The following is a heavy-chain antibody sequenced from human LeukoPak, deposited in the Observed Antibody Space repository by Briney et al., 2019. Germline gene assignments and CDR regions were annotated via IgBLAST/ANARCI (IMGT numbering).Heavy chain of an antibody. Sequence: GGSLRLSCAASGFTFSSYSMIWVRQAPGKGLEWVSCISSSGSGNIYYSDAVKGRFTLPRDSAKNSLYLQMNSLRVEDTAFYYCARGPGIAVAPLQHWGQGTLVSVSS. CDR3: ARGPGIAVAPLQH. D-gene: IGHD6-19*01. J-gene: IGHJ1*01. CDR2: ISSSGSGNI. CDR1: GFTFSSYS. V-gene: IGHV3-21*01.